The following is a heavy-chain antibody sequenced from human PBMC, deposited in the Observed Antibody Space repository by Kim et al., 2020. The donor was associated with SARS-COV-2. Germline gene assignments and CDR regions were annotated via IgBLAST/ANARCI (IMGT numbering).Heavy chain of an antibody. V-gene: IGHV3-23*01. D-gene: IGHD6-13*01. Sequence: YADSVKGRFTISRDNSKNTLYLQMNSLRAEDTAVYYCAKDRERSSWYPDYWGQGTLVTVSS. J-gene: IGHJ4*02. CDR3: AKDRERSSWYPDY.